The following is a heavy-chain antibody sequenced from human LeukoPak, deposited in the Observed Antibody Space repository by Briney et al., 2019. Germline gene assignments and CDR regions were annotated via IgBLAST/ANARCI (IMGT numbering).Heavy chain of an antibody. D-gene: IGHD2-2*01. CDR3: ARGLYCSSTSCYAGGWFDP. V-gene: IGHV1-18*01. Sequence: GASVKVSCKASGYTFTSYGISWVRQAPGQGLEWMGWISPYNGNTNYAQKLQGRVTTPTDTSTTTAYMELRSLRSDDTAVYYCARGLYCSSTSCYAGGWFDPWGQGTLVTVSS. J-gene: IGHJ5*02. CDR2: ISPYNGNT. CDR1: GYTFTSYG.